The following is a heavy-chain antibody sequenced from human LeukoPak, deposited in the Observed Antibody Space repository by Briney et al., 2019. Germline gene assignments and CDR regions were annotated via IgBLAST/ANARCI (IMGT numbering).Heavy chain of an antibody. CDR2: IYSGGST. Sequence: GGSLRLSCAASGFTVSSNYKSWVRKAPGQGLGWVSVIYSGGSTYYADSVKGRFTISRDNSKNTLYLQMNSLRAEDTAVYYCATFVGIAVAGTGPYFDYWGQGTLVTVSS. V-gene: IGHV3-53*01. D-gene: IGHD6-19*01. J-gene: IGHJ4*02. CDR3: ATFVGIAVAGTGPYFDY. CDR1: GFTVSSNY.